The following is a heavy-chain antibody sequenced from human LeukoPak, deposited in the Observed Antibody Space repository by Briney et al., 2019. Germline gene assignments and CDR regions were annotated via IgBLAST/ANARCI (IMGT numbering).Heavy chain of an antibody. V-gene: IGHV4-59*01. J-gene: IGHJ4*02. Sequence: SETLSLTCTVSGGSFSSYYWSWIRQPPGKGLEWIGYIYYSGSTNYNPSLKSRVTISVDTSKNQFSLILNSVTAADTAVYYCARVDYYDSSVFDYWGQGTPVTVSS. CDR1: GGSFSSYY. D-gene: IGHD3-22*01. CDR2: IYYSGST. CDR3: ARVDYYDSSVFDY.